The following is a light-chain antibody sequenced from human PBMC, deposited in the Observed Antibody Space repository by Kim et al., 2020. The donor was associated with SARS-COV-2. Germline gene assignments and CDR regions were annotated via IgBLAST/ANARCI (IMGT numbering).Light chain of an antibody. V-gene: IGLV3-1*01. CDR1: GNKD. CDR3: QVWDDYTVI. Sequence: GNKDVSWYQQRPGQSPVLVIYQNTKRPSGIPDRFSGSNSGNTGTLTISGTQAVDEANYYCQVWDDYTVIFGGGTKVTVL. J-gene: IGLJ2*01. CDR2: QNT.